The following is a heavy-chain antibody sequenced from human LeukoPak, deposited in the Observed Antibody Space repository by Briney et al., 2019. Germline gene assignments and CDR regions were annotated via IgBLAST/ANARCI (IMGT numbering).Heavy chain of an antibody. CDR3: AKGGHYSHFDV. J-gene: IGHJ2*01. D-gene: IGHD4-17*01. V-gene: IGHV3-23*01. CDR1: GIYFRNYA. CDR2: ISGFGEAT. Sequence: GGSLRLSCAASGIYFRNYAMTWVRQAQGKGLEWICTISGFGEATFYADAVKDRFTISRDNSKNTLFVQMNNLRVENTAVYFCAKGGHYSHFDVWGRGTLLTVSS.